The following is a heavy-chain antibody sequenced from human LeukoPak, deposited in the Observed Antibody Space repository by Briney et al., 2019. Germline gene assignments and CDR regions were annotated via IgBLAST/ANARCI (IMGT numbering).Heavy chain of an antibody. Sequence: PSETLSLTCAVYGGSFSGYYWSWIRQPPGKGLEWIGEINHSGSTNYNPSLKSRVTISVDTSKNQFSLKLSSVTAADTAVYYCAREPNYYDSGGYRLEPFDPWGQGTLVTVSS. CDR1: GGSFSGYY. CDR3: AREPNYYDSGGYRLEPFDP. V-gene: IGHV4-34*01. D-gene: IGHD3-22*01. CDR2: INHSGST. J-gene: IGHJ5*02.